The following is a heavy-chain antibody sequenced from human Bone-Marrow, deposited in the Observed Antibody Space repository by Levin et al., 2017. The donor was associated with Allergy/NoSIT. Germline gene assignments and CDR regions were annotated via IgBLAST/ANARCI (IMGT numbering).Heavy chain of an antibody. CDR2: ISTDNHKT. D-gene: IGHD3-10*01. Sequence: ASVQVSCKASGYIFSTYGITWVRQAPGQGLEWVGWISTDNHKTHYAQDLQGRVTMTADTPTRTAYMESRSLRYDDTAIYFCTRDSVELRIIADAFDIWGQGTMVTVSS. CDR3: TRDSVELRIIADAFDI. CDR1: GYIFSTYG. V-gene: IGHV1-18*01. J-gene: IGHJ3*02.